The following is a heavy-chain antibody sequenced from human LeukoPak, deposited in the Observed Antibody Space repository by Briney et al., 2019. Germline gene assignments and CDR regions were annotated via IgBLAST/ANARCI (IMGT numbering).Heavy chain of an antibody. CDR1: GFTVSSNY. D-gene: IGHD1-26*01. Sequence: GGSLRLSCAASGFTVSSNYMSGVRQARGKGLEGGSVIYSGGSTYYADSVKGRFTISRDSSKNTLDLQMNSLRAEDTAVYYCASPGMSGSYYCWGQGTLVTVSS. CDR3: ASPGMSGSYYC. V-gene: IGHV3-53*01. J-gene: IGHJ4*02. CDR2: IYSGGST.